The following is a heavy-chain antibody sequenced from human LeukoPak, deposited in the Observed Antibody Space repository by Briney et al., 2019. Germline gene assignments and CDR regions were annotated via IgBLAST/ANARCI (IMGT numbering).Heavy chain of an antibody. CDR3: ASLSSHYFDY. Sequence: SETLSLTCTVSSGSISSYYWSWIRQPPGKGLEWIGYIYYSGSTNYNPSLKSRVTISVDTSKNQFSLKLSSVTAADTAVYYCASLSSHYFDYWGQGTLVTVSS. V-gene: IGHV4-59*08. CDR1: SGSISSYY. J-gene: IGHJ4*02. CDR2: IYYSGST. D-gene: IGHD3-16*02.